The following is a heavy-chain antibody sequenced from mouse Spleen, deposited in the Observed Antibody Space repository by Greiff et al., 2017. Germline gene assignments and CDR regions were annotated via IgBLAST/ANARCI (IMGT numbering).Heavy chain of an antibody. Sequence: EVKLMESGGGLVKLGGSLKLSCAASGFTFSSYAMSWVRQTPEKRLEWVATISSGGGNTYYPDSVKGRFTISRDNAKNTLYLQMSSLKSEDTAMYYCARNYYGSSLGFAYWGQGTLVTVSA. CDR1: GFTFSSYA. CDR2: ISSGGGNT. D-gene: IGHD1-1*01. J-gene: IGHJ3*01. CDR3: ARNYYGSSLGFAY. V-gene: IGHV5-9*04.